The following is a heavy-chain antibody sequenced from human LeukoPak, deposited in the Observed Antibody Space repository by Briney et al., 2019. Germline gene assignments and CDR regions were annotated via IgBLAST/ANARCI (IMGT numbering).Heavy chain of an antibody. D-gene: IGHD2-2*01. CDR2: INHSGST. CDR1: GGSFSGYY. CDR3: ARAGGVVVVPAAVYFDH. V-gene: IGHV4-34*01. Sequence: SETLSLTCAVYGGSFSGYYWSWIRQPPGKGLKRIGEINHSGSTNYNPSLKSRVTISVDTSKNQFSLKLSSVTAADTAVYYCARAGGVVVVPAAVYFDHWGQGILVTVSS. J-gene: IGHJ4*02.